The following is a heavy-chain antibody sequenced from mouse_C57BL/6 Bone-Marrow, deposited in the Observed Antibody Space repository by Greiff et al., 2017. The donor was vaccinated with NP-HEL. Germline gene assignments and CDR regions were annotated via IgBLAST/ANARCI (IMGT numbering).Heavy chain of an antibody. J-gene: IGHJ4*01. Sequence: VKLQESGPGLVAPSQSLSITCTVSGFSLTSYGVHWVRQPPGKGLEWLVVIWSDGSTTYNSALKSRLSISKDNSKSQVFLKMNSLQTDDTAMYYCARQGYDRGYAMDYWGQGTSVTVSS. CDR3: ARQGYDRGYAMDY. V-gene: IGHV2-6-1*01. CDR2: IWSDGST. CDR1: GFSLTSYG. D-gene: IGHD2-2*01.